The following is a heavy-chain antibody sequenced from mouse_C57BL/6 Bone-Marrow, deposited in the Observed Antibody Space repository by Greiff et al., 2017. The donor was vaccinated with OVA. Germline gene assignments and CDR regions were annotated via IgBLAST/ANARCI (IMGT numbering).Heavy chain of an antibody. CDR2: IDPENGDT. CDR1: GFNIKADY. V-gene: IGHV14-4*01. Sequence: QQSGAELVRPGASVKLSCTASGFNIKADYLHWVKQRPEQGLEWIGWIDPENGDTEYASKYQGKNTMTADTSANTAYLQLSSLTSEDTAVYYCTTSYGNFLGYWGQGTSVTVSS. D-gene: IGHD2-1*01. CDR3: TTSYGNFLGY. J-gene: IGHJ4*01.